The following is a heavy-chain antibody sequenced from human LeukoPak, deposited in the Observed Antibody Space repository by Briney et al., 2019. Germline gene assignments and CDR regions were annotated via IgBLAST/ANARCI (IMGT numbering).Heavy chain of an antibody. D-gene: IGHD2/OR15-2a*01. CDR2: VSGSGDTT. J-gene: IGHJ6*02. CDR1: GFTFSSYA. V-gene: IGHV3-23*01. Sequence: PGGSLRLSCAASGFTFSSYAMSWVRQAPAKGLEWVSAVSGSGDTTYYADSVKGRFTVSRDNSKNTLILQMNSLRAEDTATYFCAKNINMDVWGQGTTVTVSS. CDR3: AKNINMDV.